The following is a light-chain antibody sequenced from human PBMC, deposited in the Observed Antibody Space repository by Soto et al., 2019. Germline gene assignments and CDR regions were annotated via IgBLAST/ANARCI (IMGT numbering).Light chain of an antibody. CDR2: GAS. J-gene: IGKJ4*01. Sequence: TLMTQSPGTLSVSPGERATISCSASQAISYNVAWYQHFPGQAPRLLIHGASTRANGVPARFSGSGSGTDFTLTITSVQSEDFATYYCQQYNDWPPNYPFGGGTKLEI. V-gene: IGKV3-15*01. CDR1: QAISYN. CDR3: QQYNDWPPNYP.